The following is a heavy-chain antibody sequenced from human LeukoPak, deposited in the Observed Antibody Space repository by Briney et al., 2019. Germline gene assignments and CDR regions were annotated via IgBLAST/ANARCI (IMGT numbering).Heavy chain of an antibody. Sequence: PGGSLRLSCAASGFTFTSYAITWVREAPGKGLEWVSTSDSDGSPYYADSVKGRFTISRDNSKNTLYLQMNSPRAEDTAVYYCAKERGGTTPRFDNWGQGTLVTVSS. D-gene: IGHD1-7*01. J-gene: IGHJ4*02. V-gene: IGHV3-23*01. CDR3: AKERGGTTPRFDN. CDR1: GFTFTSYA. CDR2: SDSDGSP.